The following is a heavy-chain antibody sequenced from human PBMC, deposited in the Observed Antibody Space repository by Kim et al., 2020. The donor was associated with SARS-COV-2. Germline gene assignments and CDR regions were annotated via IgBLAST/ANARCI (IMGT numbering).Heavy chain of an antibody. Sequence: QKTPDRVTITRDTSASTAFMELSSLTSEDTAIYYCARDGTTRNGGYYFDYWGQGALVTVSS. D-gene: IGHD1-1*01. V-gene: IGHV1-3*01. CDR3: ARDGTTRNGGYYFDY. J-gene: IGHJ4*01.